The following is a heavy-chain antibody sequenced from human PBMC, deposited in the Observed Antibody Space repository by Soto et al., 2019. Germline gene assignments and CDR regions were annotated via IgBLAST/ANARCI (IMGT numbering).Heavy chain of an antibody. CDR1: GGSISSYY. CDR3: ERRREGVSSSSWFDY. CDR2: SYYSGST. D-gene: IGHD6-13*01. J-gene: IGHJ4*02. Sequence: SETLSLTCTGSGGSISSYYWSWIRQPPGKGLEWSGYSYYSGSTNYNPSLNSRVTISVDTSKNQFSLKLSSVTAADTAVYYCERRREGVSSSSWFDYWGQGTLVTVSS. V-gene: IGHV4-59*01.